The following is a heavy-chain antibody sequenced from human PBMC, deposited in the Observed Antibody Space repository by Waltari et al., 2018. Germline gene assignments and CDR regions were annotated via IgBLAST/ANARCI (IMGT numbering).Heavy chain of an antibody. CDR1: GFTFSSYA. CDR3: AKDLGWVWNYPGHDY. V-gene: IGHV3-23*01. Sequence: EVQLLESGGGLVQPGGSLRLSCAASGFTFSSYAMSWVRQAPGKGLEWVAAISGSGGRQDYADSVKGRFTISRDNSKNTLYLQMNSLRAEDTAVYYCAKDLGWVWNYPGHDYWGQGTLVTVSS. J-gene: IGHJ4*02. CDR2: ISGSGGRQ. D-gene: IGHD1-7*01.